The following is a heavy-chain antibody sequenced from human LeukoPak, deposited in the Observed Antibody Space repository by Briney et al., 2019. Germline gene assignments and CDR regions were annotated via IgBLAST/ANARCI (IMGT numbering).Heavy chain of an antibody. D-gene: IGHD6-13*01. CDR1: GFTFSSYS. J-gene: IGHJ6*03. V-gene: IGHV3-21*01. CDR3: ARGSPYSSSWPQGGYNYMDV. CDR2: ISSSSSYI. Sequence: GGSLRLSCAASGFTFSSYSMNWVRQAPGKGLEWVSSISSSSSYIYYADSVKGRFTISRDNAKNSLYLQMNSLRAEDTAVYYCARGSPYSSSWPQGGYNYMDVWGKGTTVTVSS.